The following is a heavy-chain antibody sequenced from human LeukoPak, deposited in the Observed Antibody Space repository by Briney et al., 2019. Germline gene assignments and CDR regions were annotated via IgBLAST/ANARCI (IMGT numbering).Heavy chain of an antibody. D-gene: IGHD3-3*01. CDR3: ARRPYYDFFFDY. Sequence: PSETLSLTCTVSGGSISSSSYYWGWIRQPPGMGLEWIGSIYYSGSTYYNPSLKSRVTISVDTSKNQFSLKLSSVTAADTAVYYCARRPYYDFFFDYWGQGTLVTVSS. V-gene: IGHV4-39*01. CDR2: IYYSGST. CDR1: GGSISSSSYY. J-gene: IGHJ4*02.